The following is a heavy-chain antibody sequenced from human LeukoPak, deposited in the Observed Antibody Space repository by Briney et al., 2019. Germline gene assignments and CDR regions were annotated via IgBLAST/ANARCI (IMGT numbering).Heavy chain of an antibody. CDR3: ATDALGHDAFDI. V-gene: IGHV1-2*02. J-gene: IGHJ3*02. CDR1: GYTFTGYY. CDR2: INPNSGGT. Sequence: GASVKVSCKASGYTFTGYYMHWVRQAPGQGLEWMGWINPNSGGTNYAQKFQGRITMTEDTSADTAYMELSSLRSEDTAVYYCATDALGHDAFDIWGQGTLVTVSS.